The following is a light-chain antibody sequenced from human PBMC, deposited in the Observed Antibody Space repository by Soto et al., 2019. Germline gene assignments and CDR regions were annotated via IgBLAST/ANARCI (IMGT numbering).Light chain of an antibody. V-gene: IGKV1-5*01. Sequence: IQMPQSPPTLSASVGDRVTITCRASQSISSWLAWYQQKPGKAPKLLIYDASSLESGVPSRFSGSGSGTEFTLTISSLQHDDFATYYWQHYNSYPITFGQGTRLEIK. CDR1: QSISSW. CDR2: DAS. J-gene: IGKJ5*01. CDR3: QHYNSYPIT.